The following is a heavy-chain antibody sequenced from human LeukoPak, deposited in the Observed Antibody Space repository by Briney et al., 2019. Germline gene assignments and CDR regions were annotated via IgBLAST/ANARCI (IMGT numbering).Heavy chain of an antibody. CDR1: GDSISSRSYY. V-gene: IGHV4-39*01. D-gene: IGHD2-2*01. CDR3: ARHLWRTSTSPWFDP. CDR2: GSYSGST. J-gene: IGHJ5*02. Sequence: PSETLSLTCTVSGDSISSRSYYWGWNRQPPGKGLEWIGSGSYSGSTYSNPSSKRRVTISVATSKTQFSLKLSSVSAAATAVYYCARHLWRTSTSPWFDPWGQGTLVTVSS.